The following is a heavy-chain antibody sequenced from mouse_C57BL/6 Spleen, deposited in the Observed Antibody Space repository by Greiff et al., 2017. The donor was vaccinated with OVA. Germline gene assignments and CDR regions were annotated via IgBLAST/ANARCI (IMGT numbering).Heavy chain of an antibody. V-gene: IGHV1-19*01. CDR3: AMRYDYDDGFAY. CDR2: INPYNGGT. Sequence: VQLQQSGPVLVKPGASVKMSCKASGYTFTDYYMNWVKQSHGKSLEWIGVINPYNGGTSYNQKFKGKATLTVDKSSSTAYMELNSLTSEDSAVYYCAMRYDYDDGFAYWGQGTLVTVSA. J-gene: IGHJ3*01. D-gene: IGHD2-4*01. CDR1: GYTFTDYY.